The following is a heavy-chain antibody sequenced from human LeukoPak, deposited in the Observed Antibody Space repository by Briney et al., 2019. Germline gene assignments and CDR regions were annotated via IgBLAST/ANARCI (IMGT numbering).Heavy chain of an antibody. J-gene: IGHJ4*02. Sequence: GGSLRLSCAASGFTFSSYGMHWVRQAPGKGLEWVAFIRHDGSNKYYADSVKGRFTISRDNSKNTLYLQMNSLRAEDTAVYYCAKGRFLEWLCFYWGQGTLVTVSS. D-gene: IGHD3-3*01. CDR2: IRHDGSNK. CDR3: AKGRFLEWLCFY. V-gene: IGHV3-30*02. CDR1: GFTFSSYG.